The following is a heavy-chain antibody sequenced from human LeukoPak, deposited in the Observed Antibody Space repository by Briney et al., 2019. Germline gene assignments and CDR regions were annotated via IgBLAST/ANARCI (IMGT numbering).Heavy chain of an antibody. CDR2: INHSGST. V-gene: IGHV4-34*01. Sequence: PSETLSLTCAVYGGSFSGYYWSWIRQPPGKGLEWIGEINHSGSTNYNPSLKSRVTISVDTSKNQFSLKLSSVTAADTAVYYCARICLGTEYGDYDEDYWGQGTLVTVSS. CDR3: ARICLGTEYGDYDEDY. J-gene: IGHJ4*02. CDR1: GGSFSGYY. D-gene: IGHD4-17*01.